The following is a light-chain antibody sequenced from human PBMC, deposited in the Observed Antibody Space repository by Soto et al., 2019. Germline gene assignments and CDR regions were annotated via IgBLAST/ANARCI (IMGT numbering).Light chain of an antibody. CDR1: SSDVGSYNL. V-gene: IGLV2-23*01. CDR3: CSFAGSSTVI. Sequence: QSALTQPASVSGSPGQSITISCTGTSSDVGSYNLVSWYQQHTGKAPKLMIYEGSKRPSGVSNRLSGSKSGNTASLTISGLQAEDEADYYCCSFAGSSTVIFGGGTKVTVL. CDR2: EGS. J-gene: IGLJ2*01.